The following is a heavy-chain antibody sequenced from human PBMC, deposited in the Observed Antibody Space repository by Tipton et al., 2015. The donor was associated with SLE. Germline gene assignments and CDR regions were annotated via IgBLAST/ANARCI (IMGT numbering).Heavy chain of an antibody. D-gene: IGHD6-13*01. J-gene: IGHJ4*02. Sequence: SLRLSCAASGFTFSNYAIHWVRQAPGKGLEWVSVISFGGSNKYFADSVKVRFTISRDVSKNMLYLQMNSLRDVDTAIYYCASKGTDIDSWYPVWGQGTLVTVSS. V-gene: IGHV3-30*14. CDR3: ASKGTDIDSWYPV. CDR1: GFTFSNYA. CDR2: ISFGGSNK.